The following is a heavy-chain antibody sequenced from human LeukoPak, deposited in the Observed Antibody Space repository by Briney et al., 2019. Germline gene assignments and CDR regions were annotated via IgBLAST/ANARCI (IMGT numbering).Heavy chain of an antibody. D-gene: IGHD3-22*01. J-gene: IGHJ4*02. Sequence: PSETLSLTCAVYGGSFSGYYWSWIRQPPGKGLEWIGEINHSGNTNYNPSLKSRVTISVDTSKSQFSLKLSSVTAADTAVYYCARSAEYYYDSSGYFDYWGQGTLVTVSS. CDR2: INHSGNT. V-gene: IGHV4-34*01. CDR3: ARSAEYYYDSSGYFDY. CDR1: GGSFSGYY.